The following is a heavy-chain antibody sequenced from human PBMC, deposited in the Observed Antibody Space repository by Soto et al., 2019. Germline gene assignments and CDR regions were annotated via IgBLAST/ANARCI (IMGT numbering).Heavy chain of an antibody. V-gene: IGHV3-23*01. J-gene: IGHJ3*01. CDR3: AKDLPYCIRISCYVGGAFDL. Sequence: GGALKISCAASGFTVSRYAMSWVRQAPGKGLEWVSAISGSGGSTYYADSVKGRFTISRDNSKNTLYLQMNSLRPEDTAVYYCAKDLPYCIRISCYVGGAFDLSGQGTMLTV. CDR2: ISGSGGST. D-gene: IGHD2-2*01. CDR1: GFTVSRYA.